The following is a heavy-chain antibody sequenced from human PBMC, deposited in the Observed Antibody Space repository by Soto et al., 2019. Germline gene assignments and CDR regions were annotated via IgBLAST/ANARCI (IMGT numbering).Heavy chain of an antibody. Sequence: SETLSLTCTVSGGSISSGGYYWSWIRQHPGKGLEWIGYIYYSGSTYYNPSLKSRVTISVDTSKNQFSLKLSSVTAADTAVYYCARGVVVVVAAPYYYGMDVWGQGTTVTVSS. CDR2: IYYSGST. CDR3: ARGVVVVVAAPYYYGMDV. CDR1: GGSISSGGYY. J-gene: IGHJ6*02. D-gene: IGHD2-15*01. V-gene: IGHV4-31*03.